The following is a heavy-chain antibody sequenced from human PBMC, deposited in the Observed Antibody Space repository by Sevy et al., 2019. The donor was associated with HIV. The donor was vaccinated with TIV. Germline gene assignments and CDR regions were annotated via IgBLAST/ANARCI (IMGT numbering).Heavy chain of an antibody. CDR1: GYSFTSYE. CDR3: ARLRSCGGDCYYFDY. J-gene: IGHJ4*02. V-gene: IGHV1-46*01. CDR2: INPSGGST. Sequence: ASVKVSCKASGYSFTSYEMEWVRQAPGQGLEWMGIINPSGGSTGYAQSFQGRVILTRDTSTDTVYMELNSLRSVDTAVYYCARLRSCGGDCYYFDYWGQGTLVTVSS. D-gene: IGHD2-21*02.